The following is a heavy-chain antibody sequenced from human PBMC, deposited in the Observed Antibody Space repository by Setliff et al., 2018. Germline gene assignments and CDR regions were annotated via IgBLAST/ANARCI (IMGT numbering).Heavy chain of an antibody. CDR3: AGDVWGAGTGWFDP. CDR1: GVSVSRHY. V-gene: IGHV4-4*08. D-gene: IGHD1-1*01. Sequence: SETLSLTCIVSGVSVSRHYWSRIRQPPGKTLEWIGYIYTGGSTTYNPSLKSRVTLSLDTSKNHLSLNLTSVTAADTAVYYCAGDVWGAGTGWFDPWGLGILVTVSS. J-gene: IGHJ5*02. CDR2: IYTGGST.